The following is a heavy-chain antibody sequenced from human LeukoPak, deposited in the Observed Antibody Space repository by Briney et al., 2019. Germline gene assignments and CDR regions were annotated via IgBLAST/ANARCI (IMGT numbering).Heavy chain of an antibody. J-gene: IGHJ5*02. CDR1: GYTFTVYY. V-gene: IGHV1-2*02. CDR2: INPNSGGT. Sequence: ASVTVSCKASGYTFTVYYMHWVRQAPGQGLEWMGWINPNSGGTNYAQKFQGRVTMTRDTSISTAYMELSRLRSDDTAVYYCARDMRTPLEANWFDPWGQGTLVTVSS. CDR3: ARDMRTPLEANWFDP. D-gene: IGHD2-2*01.